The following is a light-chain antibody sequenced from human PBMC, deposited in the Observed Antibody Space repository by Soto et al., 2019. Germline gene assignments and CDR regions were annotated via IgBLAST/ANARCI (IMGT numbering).Light chain of an antibody. Sequence: DIQMTQSPSSLSASVGDRATITCRASQSIRTYVNWYQQKPGKAPKLLISAASSLQSGVPSRFSGSGSGTDFTLTIMNLQPEDFATYYCQHTYSAPPCTVSQGTNLEIK. V-gene: IGKV1-39*01. CDR3: QHTYSAPPCT. J-gene: IGKJ2*02. CDR2: AAS. CDR1: QSIRTY.